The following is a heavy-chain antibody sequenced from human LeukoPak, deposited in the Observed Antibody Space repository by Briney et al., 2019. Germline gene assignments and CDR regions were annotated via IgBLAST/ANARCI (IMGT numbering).Heavy chain of an antibody. CDR2: INPNSGGT. CDR1: GYTFTGYY. Sequence: ASVKVSCKASGYTFTGYYMHWVRQAPGQGLEWMGWINPNSGGTNYAQKFQGRVTMTRDTSISTAYMELSRLRSDDTAVYYCARGSTVTNLSLGRYWGQGTLVTVSS. D-gene: IGHD4-17*01. V-gene: IGHV1-2*02. CDR3: ARGSTVTNLSLGRY. J-gene: IGHJ4*02.